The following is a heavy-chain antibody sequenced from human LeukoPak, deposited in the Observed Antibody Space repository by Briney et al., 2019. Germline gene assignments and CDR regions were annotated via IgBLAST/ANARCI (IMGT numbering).Heavy chain of an antibody. V-gene: IGHV3-23*01. J-gene: IGHJ4*02. D-gene: IGHD3-10*01. CDR3: AKVPYGSGSSKRYFGY. CDR1: GFTFSSYA. Sequence: GASLRLSCAASGFTFSSYAMSWVRQAPGKGLEWVSAISGSGGSTYYADSVKGRFTISRDNSKNTLYLQMNSLRAEDTAVYYCAKVPYGSGSSKRYFGYWGQGTLVTVSS. CDR2: ISGSGGST.